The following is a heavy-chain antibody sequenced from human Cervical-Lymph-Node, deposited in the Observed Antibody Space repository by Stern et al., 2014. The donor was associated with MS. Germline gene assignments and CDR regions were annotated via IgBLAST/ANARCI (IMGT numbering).Heavy chain of an antibody. CDR1: GGTFTNYA. V-gene: IGHV1-69*01. J-gene: IGHJ4*02. CDR3: ATSGGDDSGSCLHY. D-gene: IGHD2-15*01. CDR2: IIPIYGTA. Sequence: VHLVESGAEVKKRGSSVKVSCRASGGTFTNYAFNWVRQAPGQGLEWMGGIIPIYGTANYAQRFQGRVTITADESTRTAYMELSSLRSDDTAVYYCATSGGDDSGSCLHYWGRGTLVTVSS.